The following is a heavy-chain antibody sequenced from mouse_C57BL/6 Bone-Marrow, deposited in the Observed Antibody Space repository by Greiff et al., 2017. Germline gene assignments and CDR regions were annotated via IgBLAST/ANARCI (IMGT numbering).Heavy chain of an antibody. D-gene: IGHD2-4*01. CDR2: ISSGSSTI. CDR1: GFTFSDYG. V-gene: IGHV5-17*01. Sequence: EVQVVESGGGLVKPGGSLKLSCAASGFTFSDYGMHWVRQAPEKGLEWVAYISSGSSTIYYADTVKGRFTISRDNAKNTLFLQMTSLRSEDTAMYYCARGLRRYAMDYGGQGTSVTVSS. CDR3: ARGLRRYAMDY. J-gene: IGHJ4*01.